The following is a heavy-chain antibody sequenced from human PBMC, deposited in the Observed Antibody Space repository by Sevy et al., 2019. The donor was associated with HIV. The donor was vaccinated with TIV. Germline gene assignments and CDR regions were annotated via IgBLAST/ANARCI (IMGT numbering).Heavy chain of an antibody. CDR3: AKAKRVEMATIRGAFDI. CDR2: ISWNSGSI. Sequence: GGSLRLSCAASGFTFDDYAMHWVRQAPGKGLEWVSGISWNSGSIGYADSVKGRFTISRDNAKNSLYLQMNSLRAEDTALYYCAKAKRVEMATIRGAFDIWGQGTMVTVSS. V-gene: IGHV3-9*01. J-gene: IGHJ3*02. D-gene: IGHD5-12*01. CDR1: GFTFDDYA.